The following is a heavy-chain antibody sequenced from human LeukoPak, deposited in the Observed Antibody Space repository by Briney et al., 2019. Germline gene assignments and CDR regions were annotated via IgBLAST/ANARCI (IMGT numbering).Heavy chain of an antibody. D-gene: IGHD3-10*01. CDR3: AREGGGALDY. J-gene: IGHJ4*02. CDR1: GFTFSSYG. V-gene: IGHV3-33*01. CDR2: IWYDGSNK. Sequence: HPGGSLRLSCAASGFTFSSYGIHWVSQAPGKGLEWVTLIWYDGSNKFYADSVKGRFTISRDNSKNTLYLQMNSLRAEDTAIYYCAREGGGALDYWGQGTLVTVSS.